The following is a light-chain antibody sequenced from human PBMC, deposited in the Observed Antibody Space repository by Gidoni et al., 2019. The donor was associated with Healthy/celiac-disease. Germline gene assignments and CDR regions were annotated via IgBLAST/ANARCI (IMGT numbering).Light chain of an antibody. CDR3: QQYYSYPYT. CDR1: QGISRY. CDR2: AAS. V-gene: IGKV1-8*01. J-gene: IGKJ2*01. Sequence: AIRMTQSPSSFSASTGDRVTITCRASQGISRYLAWYQQKPGKAPKLLIYAASTLKSGVPSRFSGSGSGTDFTLTISCLQSEDFATYYCQQYYSYPYTFXXXTKLEIK.